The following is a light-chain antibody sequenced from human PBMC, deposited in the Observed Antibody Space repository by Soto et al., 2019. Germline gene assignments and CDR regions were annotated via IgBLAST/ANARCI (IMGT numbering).Light chain of an antibody. Sequence: EIVWTQSPATLSLSPGERATLSCRASQSVGGYLDWYQQKPGQAPRLLIYDASNRAGGIPASFSGSGSGTDLTLTISSREPEDLAVYYCHQRSNWPPLTLGGGTKVQIK. CDR2: DAS. CDR3: HQRSNWPPLT. CDR1: QSVGGY. V-gene: IGKV3-11*01. J-gene: IGKJ4*01.